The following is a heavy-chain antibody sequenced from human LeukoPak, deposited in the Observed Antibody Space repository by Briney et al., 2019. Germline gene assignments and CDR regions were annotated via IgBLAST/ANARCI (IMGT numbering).Heavy chain of an antibody. CDR2: IIPIFGTA. CDR1: GGTFSSYA. J-gene: IGHJ4*02. Sequence: GASVKVSCKASGGTFSSYAISWVRQAPGQGLEWMGRIIPIFGTANYAQKFQGRVTITTDESTSTAYMELSSLRSEDTAVYYWASHMGSHPATAEASADWGQGTLVTVSS. D-gene: IGHD1-26*01. CDR3: ASHMGSHPATAEASAD. V-gene: IGHV1-69*05.